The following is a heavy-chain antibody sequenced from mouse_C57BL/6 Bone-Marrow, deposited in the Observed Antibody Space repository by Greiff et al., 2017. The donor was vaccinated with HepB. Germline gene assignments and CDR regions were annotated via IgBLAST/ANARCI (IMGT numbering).Heavy chain of an antibody. CDR3: ARSGGSREGYFDY. J-gene: IGHJ2*01. Sequence: VQLQQSGPVLVKPGASVKMSCKASGYTFTDYYMNWVKQSHGKSLEWIGVINPYNGGTSYNQKFKGKATLTVDKSSSTAYMELNSLTSEDSAVYYCARSGGSREGYFDYWGQGTTLTVSS. CDR2: INPYNGGT. D-gene: IGHD1-1*01. CDR1: GYTFTDYY. V-gene: IGHV1-19*01.